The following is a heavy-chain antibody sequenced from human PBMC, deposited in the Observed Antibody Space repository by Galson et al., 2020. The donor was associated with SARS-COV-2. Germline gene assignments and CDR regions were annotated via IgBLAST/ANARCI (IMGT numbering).Heavy chain of an antibody. J-gene: IGHJ6*03. V-gene: IGHV4-34*01. CDR1: YY. D-gene: IGHD3-3*01. CDR2: INHSGST. Sequence: YYWSWIRQPPGKGLEWIGEINHSGSTNYNPSLKSRVTISVDTSKNQFSLKLSSVTAADTAVYYCARVGRFLEWLLSISSYYYYMDVWGKGTTVTVSS. CDR3: ARVGRFLEWLLSISSYYYYMDV.